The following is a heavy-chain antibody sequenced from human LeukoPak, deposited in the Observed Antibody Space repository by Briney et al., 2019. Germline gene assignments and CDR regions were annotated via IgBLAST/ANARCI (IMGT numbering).Heavy chain of an antibody. Sequence: YYSGSTTYNPSLKSRVTISVDTSKNQFSLKLSSVTAADTAVYYCAWYYDSSGYPEYFQHWGQGTLVTVSS. V-gene: IGHV4-59*01. D-gene: IGHD3-22*01. J-gene: IGHJ1*01. CDR2: YYSGST. CDR3: AWYYDSSGYPEYFQH.